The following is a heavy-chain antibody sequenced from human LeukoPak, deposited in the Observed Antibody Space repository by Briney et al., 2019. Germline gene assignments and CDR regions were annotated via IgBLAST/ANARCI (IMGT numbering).Heavy chain of an antibody. CDR3: ATAGRWLVKNWPDAFDI. D-gene: IGHD3-22*01. J-gene: IGHJ3*02. CDR1: GYTLTELS. Sequence: GASVKVSCKVSGYTLTELSMHWVRQAPGKGLEWMGGFDPEDGETIYAQKFQGRVTMTEDTSTDTAYMELSSLRSEDTAVYYCATAGRWLVKNWPDAFDIWGQGTMVTVSS. V-gene: IGHV1-24*01. CDR2: FDPEDGET.